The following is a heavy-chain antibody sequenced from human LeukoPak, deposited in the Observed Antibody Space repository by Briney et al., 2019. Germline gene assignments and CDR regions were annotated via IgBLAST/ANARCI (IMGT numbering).Heavy chain of an antibody. V-gene: IGHV3-23*01. CDR1: GFTFSSYG. CDR3: ARTFGYSYGYFDY. CDR2: ISGSGGST. Sequence: GGSLRLSCAASGFTFSSYGMSWVRQAPGKGLEWVSAISGSGGSTYYADSVKGRFTISRDNSKNTLYLQMNSLRAEDTAVYYCARTFGYSYGYFDYWGQGTLVTVSS. D-gene: IGHD5-18*01. J-gene: IGHJ4*02.